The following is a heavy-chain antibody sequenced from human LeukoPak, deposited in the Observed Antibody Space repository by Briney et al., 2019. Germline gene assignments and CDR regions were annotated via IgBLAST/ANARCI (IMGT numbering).Heavy chain of an antibody. CDR1: GFTFSDYY. V-gene: IGHV3-11*03. D-gene: IGHD3-10*01. CDR3: ARRAQYYGSGSYYAFDY. Sequence: GGSLRLSCAASGFTFSDYYMSWIRQAPGKGLEWVSYISSSSSYTNYADSVKGRFTISRDNAKNSLYLQMNSLRAEDTAVYYCARRAQYYGSGSYYAFDYWGQGTLVSVSS. CDR2: ISSSSSYT. J-gene: IGHJ4*02.